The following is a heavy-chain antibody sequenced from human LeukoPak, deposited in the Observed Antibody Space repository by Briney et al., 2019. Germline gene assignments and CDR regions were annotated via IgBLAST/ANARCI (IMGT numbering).Heavy chain of an antibody. CDR1: GGSFSGYY. V-gene: IGHV4-34*01. CDR3: ASRDNYYDSSSQNDY. J-gene: IGHJ4*02. D-gene: IGHD3-22*01. CDR2: INHSGST. Sequence: SETLSLTCAVYGGSFSGYYWSWIRQPPGKGLEWIGEINHSGSTNYNPSLKSRVTISVDTSKNQFSLKLSSVTAADTAVYYCASRDNYYDSSSQNDYWGQGTLVTVSS.